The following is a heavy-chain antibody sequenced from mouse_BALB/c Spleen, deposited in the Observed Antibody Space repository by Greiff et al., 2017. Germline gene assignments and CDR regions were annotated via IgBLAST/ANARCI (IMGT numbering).Heavy chain of an antibody. CDR1: GFTFSDYY. Sequence: DVMLVESGGGLVKPGGSLKLSCAASGFTFSDYYMYWVRQTPEKRLEWVATISDGGSYTYYPDSVKGRFTISRDNAKNNLYLQMSSLKSEDTAMYYCARDRTGTGAMDYWGQGTSVTVSS. CDR2: ISDGGSYT. CDR3: ARDRTGTGAMDY. V-gene: IGHV5-4*02. J-gene: IGHJ4*01. D-gene: IGHD4-1*01.